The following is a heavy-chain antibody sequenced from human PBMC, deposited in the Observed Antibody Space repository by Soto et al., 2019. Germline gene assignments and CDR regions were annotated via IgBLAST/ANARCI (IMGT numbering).Heavy chain of an antibody. V-gene: IGHV3-74*01. CDR2: INSDGSST. J-gene: IGHJ5*02. CDR3: AREWAPRNPNWFDP. D-gene: IGHD1-26*01. CDR1: GFTFISYW. Sequence: GGSRRLSCAASGFTFISYWMHGVRQSPGKGLVWVSRINSDGSSTSYADSVKGRFTICRDTAKNTLYLKMNSLRAEDTAVYYCAREWAPRNPNWFDPWGQGTLVTVSS.